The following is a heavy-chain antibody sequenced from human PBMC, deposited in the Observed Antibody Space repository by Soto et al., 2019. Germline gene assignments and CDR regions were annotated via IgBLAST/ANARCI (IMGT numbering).Heavy chain of an antibody. V-gene: IGHV1-18*01. D-gene: IGHD4-4*01. CDR3: VRDDMTTVTSKFYFVY. CDR2: ISAYNGNT. J-gene: IGHJ4*01. Sequence: ASVKVSCKASGYTFTSYGISWVRQAPVEGLEWMGWISAYNGNTNYAQKLQGRVTMTTDTSTSTAYMELRRLRSDDTAVYYCVRDDMTTVTSKFYFVYRGDAPLGTVDS. CDR1: GYTFTSYG.